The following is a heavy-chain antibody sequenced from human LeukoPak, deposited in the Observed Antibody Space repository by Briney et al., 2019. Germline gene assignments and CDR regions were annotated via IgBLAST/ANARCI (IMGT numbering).Heavy chain of an antibody. J-gene: IGHJ3*02. CDR2: ISSSSSYI. V-gene: IGHV3-21*01. CDR3: ARDNIAAAVHPI. D-gene: IGHD6-13*01. Sequence: GGSLRLSCAASGFTFSSYSMNWVRQAPGKGLEWVSSISSSSSYIYYADSVKGRFTISRDNAKNSLYLQMNSLRAEDTAVYYRARDNIAAAVHPIWGQGTMVTVSS. CDR1: GFTFSSYS.